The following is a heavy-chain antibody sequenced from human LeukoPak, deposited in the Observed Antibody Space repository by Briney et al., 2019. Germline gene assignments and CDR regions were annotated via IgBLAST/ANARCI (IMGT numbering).Heavy chain of an antibody. CDR2: IIPIFGIA. CDR3: AGGGNCSSTSCQTYYYYGMDV. V-gene: IGHV1-69*04. D-gene: IGHD2-2*01. Sequence: GASVKVSCKASGGTFSSYAISWVRQAPGQGLEWMGRIIPIFGIANYAQKFQGRVTITADKSTSTAYMELSSLRSEDTAVYYCAGGGNCSSTSCQTYYYYGMDVWGQGTTVTVSS. J-gene: IGHJ6*02. CDR1: GGTFSSYA.